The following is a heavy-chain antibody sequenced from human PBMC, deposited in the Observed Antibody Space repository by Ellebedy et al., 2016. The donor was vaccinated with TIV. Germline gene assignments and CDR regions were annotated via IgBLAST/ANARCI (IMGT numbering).Heavy chain of an antibody. CDR2: INHSGST. Sequence: SETLSLTCAVYGGSFSGYYWSWIRQPPGKGLEWIGEINHSGSTNYNPSLKSRVTISEDTSKNQFSLNLSSVTAADTAVYYCARRGCSGINCYPYYFDYWGQGIPVTVSS. CDR3: ARRGCSGINCYPYYFDY. J-gene: IGHJ4*02. CDR1: GGSFSGYY. V-gene: IGHV4-34*01. D-gene: IGHD2-15*01.